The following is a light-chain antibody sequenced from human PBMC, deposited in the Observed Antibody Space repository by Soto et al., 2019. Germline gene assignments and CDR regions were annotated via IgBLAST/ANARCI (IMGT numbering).Light chain of an antibody. CDR1: QSVSNY. CDR3: HQRGNWPPYT. Sequence: EIVLTQSPATLSLSPGERATLSCRASQSVSNYLAWYQQKPGQAPRLLIYDASNRATGVPARLSGSGSGTDFTLTISSLEPEDFAVYYCHQRGNWPPYTFGQGTKLEI. V-gene: IGKV3-11*01. J-gene: IGKJ2*01. CDR2: DAS.